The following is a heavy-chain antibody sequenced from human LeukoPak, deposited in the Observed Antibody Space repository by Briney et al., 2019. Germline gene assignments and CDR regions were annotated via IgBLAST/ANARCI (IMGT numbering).Heavy chain of an antibody. CDR1: GGSFSGYY. Sequence: SETLSLTCAVYGGSFSGYYWSWIRQPPGKGLEWIGEINHSGSTNYNPSLKSRVTISVYTSKNQFSLRLSSVTAADTAVYYCARGLSLDTVVVVAATPRYYFDYWGQGTLVTVSS. CDR2: INHSGST. V-gene: IGHV4-34*01. D-gene: IGHD2-15*01. J-gene: IGHJ4*02. CDR3: ARGLSLDTVVVVAATPRYYFDY.